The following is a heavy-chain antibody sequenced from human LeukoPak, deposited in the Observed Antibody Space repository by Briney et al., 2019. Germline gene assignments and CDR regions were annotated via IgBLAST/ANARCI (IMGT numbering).Heavy chain of an antibody. CDR1: GSSFSTFG. CDR3: AREPYGSGTYMVYYYYYMDV. CDR2: LRYDGSSK. J-gene: IGHJ6*03. Sequence: PGGSLRLSCAASGSSFSTFGMHWVRQAPGKGLEWVAFLRYDGSSKFYADSVKGRFSISRDNSKSTLYLQMDSLRAEDTAVYYCAREPYGSGTYMVYYYYYMDVWGKGTTVTISS. D-gene: IGHD3-10*01. V-gene: IGHV3-30*02.